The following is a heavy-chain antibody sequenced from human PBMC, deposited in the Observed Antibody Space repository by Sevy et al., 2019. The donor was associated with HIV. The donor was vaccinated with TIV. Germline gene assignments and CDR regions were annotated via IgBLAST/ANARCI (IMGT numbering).Heavy chain of an antibody. CDR1: GYTLTSYG. CDR2: SSAYNGNT. J-gene: IGHJ4*01. Sequence: ASVKVSCKASGYTLTSYGISWVRQAPGQGLEWMGWSSAYNGNTNYAQKLQGRVTMTTDTSTSTAYMELRSLRSDDTAVYYCASNFRDDSSGYYPLGYWGHGTLVTVSS. CDR3: ASNFRDDSSGYYPLGY. V-gene: IGHV1-18*04. D-gene: IGHD3-22*01.